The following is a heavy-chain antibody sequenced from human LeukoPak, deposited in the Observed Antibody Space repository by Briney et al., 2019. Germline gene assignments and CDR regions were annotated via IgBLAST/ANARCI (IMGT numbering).Heavy chain of an antibody. V-gene: IGHV4-34*01. J-gene: IGHJ4*02. CDR1: GGSFGGYY. CDR3: AGARCGAGAATVLDY. CDR2: INHSGST. Sequence: SETLSLTCAVSGGSFGGYYWSWIRQPPGEGLEWIGDINHSGSTNYNPSLKSRVTISVDTSKNQFSLRLRSVTAADTAVYYCAGARCGAGAATVLDYWGQGTLVTVSS. D-gene: IGHD6-19*01.